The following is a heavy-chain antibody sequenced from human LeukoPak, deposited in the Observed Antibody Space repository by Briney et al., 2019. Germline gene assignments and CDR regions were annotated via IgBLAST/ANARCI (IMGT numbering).Heavy chain of an antibody. D-gene: IGHD6-19*01. CDR2: IYSGGST. J-gene: IGHJ4*02. V-gene: IGHV3-53*04. CDR3: AKGGKLYSSGWYYFDY. CDR1: GFTVSSNY. Sequence: GGFLRLSCAASGFTVSSNYMSRVRQAPGKGLEWVSVIYSGGSTYYADSVKGRFTISRHNSKNTLYLQMNSLRAEDTALYYCAKGGKLYSSGWYYFDYWGQGTLVTVSS.